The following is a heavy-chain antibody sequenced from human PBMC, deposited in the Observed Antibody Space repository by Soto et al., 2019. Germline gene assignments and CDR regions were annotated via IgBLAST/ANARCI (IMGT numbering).Heavy chain of an antibody. D-gene: IGHD6-13*01. CDR1: GFSLSTSGVG. CDR2: IYWDDDK. Sequence: QITLKESGPTLVKPTQTLTLTCTFSGFSLSTSGVGVGWIRQPPGKALEWLALIYWDDDKRYSPSLKSRLTITKDTSKNQVVLTMTNMDPVDTATYYCAHSSGSSWYTPRDPHFDYWGQGTLVTVSS. CDR3: AHSSGSSWYTPRDPHFDY. J-gene: IGHJ4*02. V-gene: IGHV2-5*02.